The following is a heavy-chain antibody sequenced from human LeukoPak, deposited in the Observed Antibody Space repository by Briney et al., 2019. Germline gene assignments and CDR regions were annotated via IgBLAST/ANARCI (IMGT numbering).Heavy chain of an antibody. CDR1: GGSMSSSSYY. CDR3: ARGPSGYHNT. CDR2: IYYSGST. D-gene: IGHD5-12*01. J-gene: IGHJ4*02. V-gene: IGHV4-39*07. Sequence: PSETLSLTCTVSGGSMSSSSYYWGWIRQPPGKGLEWIGNIYYSGSTYQNPSLKSRVTISVDTSKNQFSLKLSSVTAADTAVYYCARGPSGYHNTGGQGTLVTVSS.